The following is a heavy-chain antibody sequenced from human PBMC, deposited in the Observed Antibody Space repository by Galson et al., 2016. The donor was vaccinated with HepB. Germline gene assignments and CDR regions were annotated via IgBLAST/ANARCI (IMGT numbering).Heavy chain of an antibody. CDR3: ARSKPSCSTSSCSFDD. Sequence: SLRLSCAASGFTLSTYDMSWVRQAPGKGLEWVSYISSSTYTICYADSVKGRFTISRDTAQNSVYLQMNSLRDEDTALYYCARSKPSCSTSSCSFDDWGQGTLVTVSS. D-gene: IGHD2-2*01. V-gene: IGHV3-48*02. CDR2: ISSSTYTI. CDR1: GFTLSTYD. J-gene: IGHJ4*02.